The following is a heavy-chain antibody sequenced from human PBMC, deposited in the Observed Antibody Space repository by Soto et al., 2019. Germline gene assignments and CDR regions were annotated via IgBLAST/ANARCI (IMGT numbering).Heavy chain of an antibody. V-gene: IGHV3-74*01. Sequence: VGSLRLSCEASGFTLRSYGMHWVRQAPGKGLVWVSRINDYGSTINYAESVEGRFTISRDDAKSEVYLQMNNLRAEDTAVYYCARGGLEPLDYWGQGALVTVSS. J-gene: IGHJ4*02. CDR1: GFTLRSYG. D-gene: IGHD1-1*01. CDR3: ARGGLEPLDY. CDR2: INDYGSTI.